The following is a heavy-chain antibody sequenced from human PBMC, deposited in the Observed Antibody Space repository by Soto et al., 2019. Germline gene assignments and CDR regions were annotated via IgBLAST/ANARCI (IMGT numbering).Heavy chain of an antibody. D-gene: IGHD7-27*01. J-gene: IGHJ4*02. CDR3: ADFWGGGFDY. CDR2: GNT. V-gene: IGHV4-59*01. Sequence: GNTNYNPSLKSRVTISVDTSKNQFSLKLSSVTAADTAVFYCADFWGGGFDYWGQGTLVTVSS.